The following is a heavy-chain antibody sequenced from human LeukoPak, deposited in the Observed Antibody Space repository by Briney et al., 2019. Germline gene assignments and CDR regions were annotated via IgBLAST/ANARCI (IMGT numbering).Heavy chain of an antibody. J-gene: IGHJ4*02. CDR3: ARGFLGYYDSSGFADY. Sequence: ASVKVSCKASGYTFTSYDINWVRQATGQGLEWMGWMNPNSGNTGYAQKFQGRVTMTRNTSISTAYMELSSLRSEDTAVYYCARGFLGYYDSSGFADYWGQGTLVTVSS. CDR2: MNPNSGNT. CDR1: GYTFTSYD. D-gene: IGHD3-22*01. V-gene: IGHV1-8*01.